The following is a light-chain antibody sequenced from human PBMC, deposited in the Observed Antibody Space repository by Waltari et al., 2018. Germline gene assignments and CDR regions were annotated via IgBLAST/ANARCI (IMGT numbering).Light chain of an antibody. J-gene: IGLJ3*02. V-gene: IGLV1-47*01. CDR1: SSHIGNNY. CDR3: AAWDNSLSGWV. CDR2: RND. Sequence: QSVLTQPPSAFGTPGQRVTIPCSGISSHIGNNYVFWYPQLPGTAPKLPIYRNDQRPSGVPDRFSGSKSVTSASLAIGGLRSEDEADYHCAAWDNSLSGWVFGEGTKLTVL.